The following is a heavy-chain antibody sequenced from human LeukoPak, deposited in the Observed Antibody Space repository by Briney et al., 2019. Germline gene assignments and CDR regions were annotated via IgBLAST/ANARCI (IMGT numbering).Heavy chain of an antibody. V-gene: IGHV3-23*01. CDR1: GFTFSSYA. Sequence: PGGSLRLSCVASGFTFSSYAMSWVRQTPGKGLEWVSSIVASGNTIYYGDSVKGRFTISRDISKSTLFLQMNSLRAEDTAVYYCARDEGNTGYYYWGQGTLVTVSS. CDR2: IVASGNTI. J-gene: IGHJ4*02. CDR3: ARDEGNTGYYY. D-gene: IGHD3-9*01.